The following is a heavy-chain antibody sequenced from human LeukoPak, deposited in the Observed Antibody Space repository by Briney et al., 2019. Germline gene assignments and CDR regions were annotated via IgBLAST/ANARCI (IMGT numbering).Heavy chain of an antibody. V-gene: IGHV4-59*08. CDR1: GGSIISFY. D-gene: IGHD1-26*01. CDR3: ASFRLDVVGAKFDY. Sequence: SETLSLTCTVSGGSIISFYWSWIRQPPGKGLEWIGYIYYSGSTNYNPSLKSRVTISVDTSKNQFSLKLSSVTAADTAVYYSASFRLDVVGAKFDYWGQGTLVTVSS. CDR2: IYYSGST. J-gene: IGHJ4*02.